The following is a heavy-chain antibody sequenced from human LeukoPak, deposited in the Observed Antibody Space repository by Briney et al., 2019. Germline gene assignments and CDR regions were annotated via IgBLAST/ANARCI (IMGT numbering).Heavy chain of an antibody. CDR2: IWYDGSNK. Sequence: PGRSLRLSCAASGFTFSSYGMHWVRQAPGKGLEWVAVIWYDGSNKYYADSVKGRFTISRDNSKNTLYLQMNSLRAEDTAVYYCARILAYCGGDCYGGFDYWGQGTLVTVSS. J-gene: IGHJ4*02. D-gene: IGHD2-21*02. V-gene: IGHV3-33*01. CDR1: GFTFSSYG. CDR3: ARILAYCGGDCYGGFDY.